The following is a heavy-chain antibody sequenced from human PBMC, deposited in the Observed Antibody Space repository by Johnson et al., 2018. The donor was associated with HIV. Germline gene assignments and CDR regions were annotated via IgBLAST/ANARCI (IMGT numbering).Heavy chain of an antibody. Sequence: VQLVESGGGVVRPGGSLRLSCAASGFNFDDYAMSWVRQVPGKGLAGVSGINWNVGSIGCADPVKGRFNISRDNAKKSLYLQMKSLRDEDTALYYCARGLPWGWEVRRDALDIWGQGTMVTVSS. CDR1: GFNFDDYA. CDR2: INWNVGSI. CDR3: ARGLPWGWEVRRDALDI. V-gene: IGHV3-20*04. J-gene: IGHJ3*02. D-gene: IGHD3-16*01.